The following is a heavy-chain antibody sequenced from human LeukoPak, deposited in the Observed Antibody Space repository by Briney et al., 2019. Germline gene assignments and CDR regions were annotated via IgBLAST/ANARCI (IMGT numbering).Heavy chain of an antibody. V-gene: IGHV3-43*01. CDR2: ITWDGGST. CDR1: GFTFDDYS. J-gene: IGHJ4*02. D-gene: IGHD5-12*01. Sequence: EGSLRLSCDATGFTFDDYSMHWVRQRPGKQLHSVSLITWDGGSTFYVDSVKGQFTISRDNSRESLSLQMNGLSTDDTGLYYCARERDRVIDYWGQGTRLTLS. CDR3: ARERDRVIDY.